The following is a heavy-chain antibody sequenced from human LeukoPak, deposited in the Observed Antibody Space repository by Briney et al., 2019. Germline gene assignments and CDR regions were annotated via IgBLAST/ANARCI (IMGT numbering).Heavy chain of an antibody. Sequence: ASVKVSCKASGYTFTGYYMHWVRQAPGQGLEWMGWINPNSGGTSYAQKFQGRVTMTRDTSISTAYMELSRLRSDDTAVYYCARAPYGDYPGRFDPWGQGTLVTVPS. CDR1: GYTFTGYY. CDR3: ARAPYGDYPGRFDP. CDR2: INPNSGGT. V-gene: IGHV1-2*02. D-gene: IGHD4-17*01. J-gene: IGHJ5*02.